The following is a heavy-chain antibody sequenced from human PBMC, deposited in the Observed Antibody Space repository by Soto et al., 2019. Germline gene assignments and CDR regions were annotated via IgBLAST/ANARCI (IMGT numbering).Heavy chain of an antibody. CDR3: ARESEDLTSNFDY. CDR1: GFTFSSYA. CDR2: ISSTTNYI. J-gene: IGHJ4*02. Sequence: GGSLRLSCAASGFTFSSYAMNWVRQAPGKGLEWVSSISSTTNYIYYGDSMKGRFTISRDNAKNSLYLEMNSLRAEDTAVYYCARESEDLTSNFDYWGQGTLVTVSS. V-gene: IGHV3-21*06.